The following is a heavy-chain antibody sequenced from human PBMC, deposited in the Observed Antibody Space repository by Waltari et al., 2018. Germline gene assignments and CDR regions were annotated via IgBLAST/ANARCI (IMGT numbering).Heavy chain of an antibody. J-gene: IGHJ6*02. V-gene: IGHV1-69*01. Sequence: QVQLVQSGAEVKKPGSSVKVSCKASGGTFSSSAISWVRQAPGQGLEWMGGIIPIFGTANYAQKFQGRVTITADESTSTAYMELSSLRSEDTAVYYCASGAAATPRYYYGMDVWGQGTTVTVSS. D-gene: IGHD2-2*01. CDR3: ASGAAATPRYYYGMDV. CDR2: IIPIFGTA. CDR1: GGTFSSSA.